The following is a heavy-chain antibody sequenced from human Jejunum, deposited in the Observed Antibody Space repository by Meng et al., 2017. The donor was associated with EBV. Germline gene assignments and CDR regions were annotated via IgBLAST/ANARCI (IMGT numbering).Heavy chain of an antibody. CDR2: IYNSEST. CDR3: ARDQNGSYFAY. CDR1: GGSVSSGGYY. J-gene: IGHJ4*02. Sequence: QVQLQESGPGLVKPSETLSLTCTVSGGSVSSGGYYWSWIRQPPGQGLEWIGYIYNSESTNYKSSLKSRVTISADTSKNQFSLRLSSVTAADTAVYYCARDQNGSYFAYWGQGTLVTVSS. D-gene: IGHD1-26*01. V-gene: IGHV4-61*08.